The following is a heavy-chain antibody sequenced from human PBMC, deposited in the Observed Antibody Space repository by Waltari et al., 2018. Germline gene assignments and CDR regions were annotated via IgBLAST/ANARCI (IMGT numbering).Heavy chain of an antibody. CDR2: INHSGST. D-gene: IGHD3-10*01. CDR1: GGSFSGYY. Sequence: QVQLQQWGAGLLKPSETLSLTCAVYGGSFSGYYWSWIRQPPGTGLEWIGEINHSGSTNYNPSLKSRVTISVDTSKNQFSLKLSSVTAADTAVYYCARGTMVRGVHLGGYYYYYGMDVWGQGTTVTVSS. CDR3: ARGTMVRGVHLGGYYYYYGMDV. J-gene: IGHJ6*02. V-gene: IGHV4-34*01.